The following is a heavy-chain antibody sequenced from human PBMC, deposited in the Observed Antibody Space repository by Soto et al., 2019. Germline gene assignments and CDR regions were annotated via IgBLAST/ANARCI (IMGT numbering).Heavy chain of an antibody. V-gene: IGHV1-69*13. CDR1: GGTFSSDA. CDR2: IIPIFGKA. CDR3: ARCFSVSGSGGYLGYSYYGMDV. D-gene: IGHD2-15*01. Sequence: SVKCYVKASGGTFSSDAISWVRQAPGQVLDCVGGIIPIFGKANYAQNFQGRVTFTADEYTRTDYMELSRLRSEDTAVYYCARCFSVSGSGGYLGYSYYGMDVWGQATTVPVS. J-gene: IGHJ6*02.